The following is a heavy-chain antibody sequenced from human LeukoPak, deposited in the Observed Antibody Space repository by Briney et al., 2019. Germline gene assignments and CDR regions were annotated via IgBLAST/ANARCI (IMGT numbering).Heavy chain of an antibody. CDR1: GFTFSSTW. CDR3: ARDYLVGVVVPAAIPPPYYYYYYGMDV. Sequence: SGGSLRLSCIGSGFTFSSTWMPWVRQAPGKGLVWLSRMNSDGTTINYADSVKGRFTISRDNAKNTLYLQMNSLGADDTAVYYCARDYLVGVVVPAAIPPPYYYYYYGMDVWGQGTTVTVSS. CDR2: MNSDGTTI. J-gene: IGHJ6*02. V-gene: IGHV3-74*01. D-gene: IGHD2-2*02.